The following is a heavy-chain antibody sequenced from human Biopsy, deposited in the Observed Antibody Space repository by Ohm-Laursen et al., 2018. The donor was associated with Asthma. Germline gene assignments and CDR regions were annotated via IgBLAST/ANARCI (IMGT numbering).Heavy chain of an antibody. D-gene: IGHD1-26*01. CDR3: VHTLVGLKAFDF. Sequence: TQTLTLTSTFSGFSLSTSGGGVGWIRQPPGKALEWLGNIYWDDDKRYSPSLQSRLTITRDTPKDQVVLTMTNMGPVDTGTYYCVHTLVGLKAFDFWDQGTLVTVSS. CDR1: GFSLSTSGGG. V-gene: IGHV2-5*02. CDR2: IYWDDDK. J-gene: IGHJ4*02.